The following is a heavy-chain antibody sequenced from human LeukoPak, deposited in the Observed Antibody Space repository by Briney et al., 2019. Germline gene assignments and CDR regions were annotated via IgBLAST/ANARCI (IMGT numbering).Heavy chain of an antibody. J-gene: IGHJ4*02. CDR1: GSTFSTYG. CDR2: IGSDGHEK. D-gene: IGHD3-22*01. Sequence: GGSLRLSCAASGSTFSTYGMQWVRQAPGKGLEWVTFIGSDGHEKYYADSVKGRFTVSRDNSRSTVYLQMNSLRVEDTAVYYCAQERGSRGFFDYWGQGSLVTVSS. CDR3: AQERGSRGFFDY. V-gene: IGHV3-30*02.